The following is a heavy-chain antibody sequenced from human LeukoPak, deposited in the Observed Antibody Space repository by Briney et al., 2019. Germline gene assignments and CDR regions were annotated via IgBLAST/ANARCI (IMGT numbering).Heavy chain of an antibody. CDR2: ISYVGTYK. CDR1: GFTFSTFA. CDR3: ARDAYGGNSGYYFDY. D-gene: IGHD4-23*01. V-gene: IGHV3-30*04. Sequence: PGRSLRLSCAASGFTFSTFATHWVRQAPGKGLEWVAIISYVGTYKYYADSVKGRFTISRDNSKNTLYLQMNSLRAEDTAVYYCARDAYGGNSGYYFDYWGQGALVTVSS. J-gene: IGHJ4*02.